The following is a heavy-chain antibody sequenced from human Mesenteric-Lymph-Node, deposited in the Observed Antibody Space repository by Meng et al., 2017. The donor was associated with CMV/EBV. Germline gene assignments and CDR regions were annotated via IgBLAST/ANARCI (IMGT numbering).Heavy chain of an antibody. V-gene: IGHV4-39*01. Sequence: SETLSLTCTVSGGSISGTIYYWGWIRQPPGKRLEWIAYINYDGTTYYNPSLKSRVAISVDTSMNQVSLNLNSVTAADTALYYCARHAPSSSNFDYWGQGTLVTVSS. D-gene: IGHD6-6*01. CDR2: INYDGTT. CDR1: GGSISGTIYY. CDR3: ARHAPSSSNFDY. J-gene: IGHJ4*02.